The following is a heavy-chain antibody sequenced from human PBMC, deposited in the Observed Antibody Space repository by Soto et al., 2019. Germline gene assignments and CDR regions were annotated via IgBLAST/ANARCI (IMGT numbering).Heavy chain of an antibody. CDR1: GFTFGTTD. CDR2: IDGSGGIT. CDR3: VKNSGWFNT. V-gene: IGHV3-23*01. J-gene: IGHJ5*02. D-gene: IGHD3-10*01. Sequence: QLLQSGGGLVQPGGSLTLSCAASGFTFGTTDMSWVRQAPGEGLEWVSTIDGSGGITYYADSVKGRFTISRDNSRNTVYLQMNILRGDATALYYCVKNSGWFNTWGQGALVTVSS.